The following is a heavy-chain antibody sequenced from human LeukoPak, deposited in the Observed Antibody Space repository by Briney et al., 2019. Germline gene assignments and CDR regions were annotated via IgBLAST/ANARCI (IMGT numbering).Heavy chain of an antibody. J-gene: IGHJ6*03. CDR3: ANSGTSGWYGNYYYYYYMDV. Sequence: GGSLRLSCAASGFTFSSYGMHWVRQAPGKGLEWVAVISYDGSNRYYADSVKGRFTISRDNSKNTLYLQMNSLRAEDTAVYYCANSGTSGWYGNYYYYYYMDVWGKGTTVTVSS. V-gene: IGHV3-30*18. CDR2: ISYDGSNR. CDR1: GFTFSSYG. D-gene: IGHD6-19*01.